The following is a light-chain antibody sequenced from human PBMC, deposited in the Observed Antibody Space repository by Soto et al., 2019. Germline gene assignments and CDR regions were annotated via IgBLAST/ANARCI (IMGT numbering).Light chain of an antibody. CDR2: GAS. J-gene: IGKJ1*01. V-gene: IGKV3-15*01. CDR1: QSVSSN. Sequence: EIVMMQSPATLSVSPGERATLSCRASQSVSSNLAWYQQKPGQAPRLLIYGASTRATGIPARFSGSGSGTEFTLTISSLQSEDFAVYYCQQYNNWPPDRTFGQGTKVEIK. CDR3: QQYNNWPPDRT.